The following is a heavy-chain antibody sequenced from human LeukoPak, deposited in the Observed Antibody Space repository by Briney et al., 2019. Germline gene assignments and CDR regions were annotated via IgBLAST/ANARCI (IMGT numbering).Heavy chain of an antibody. V-gene: IGHV3-11*06. D-gene: IGHD1-26*01. J-gene: IGHJ1*01. Sequence: PGGSLRLSCAAPGFTFSDYYLTWIRQAPGKGLEWVSYISSSSSDTNYADSVRGRFTISRDNANKSLYLQMNSLRDEDTAVYYCARVGATWYFQHWGQGALVTVSS. CDR3: ARVGATWYFQH. CDR2: ISSSSSDT. CDR1: GFTFSDYY.